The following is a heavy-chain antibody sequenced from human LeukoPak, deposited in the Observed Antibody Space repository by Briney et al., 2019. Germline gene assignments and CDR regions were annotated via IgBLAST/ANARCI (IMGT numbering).Heavy chain of an antibody. CDR1: GWSFSGYY. D-gene: IGHD2-8*01. CDR3: ALMGHCDF. J-gene: IGHJ4*02. CDR2: INRGST. V-gene: IGHV4-34*01. Sequence: SETLSLTCAVSGWSFSGYYWSWIRQAPGKGLEWIGEINRGSTNYHSSHKNRVTLSVATSKNQYSLKLSSVTAADTAVYDCALMGHCDFWGQGTLVTVSS.